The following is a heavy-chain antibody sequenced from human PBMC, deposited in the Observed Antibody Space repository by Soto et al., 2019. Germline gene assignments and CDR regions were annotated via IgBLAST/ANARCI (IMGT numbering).Heavy chain of an antibody. CDR2: IKSKTDGGTT. CDR3: TTDSYSTIIIVRFDY. Sequence: GGSLRLSCAASGFTFSNAWLNWVRQAPGKGLEWVGRIKSKTDGGTTDYAEPVKGRFAISRDDSNNMVYLQMNSLKIEDTAVYYCTTDSYSTIIIVRFDYWGQGTLVTVSS. D-gene: IGHD3-22*01. J-gene: IGHJ4*02. V-gene: IGHV3-15*07. CDR1: GFTFSNAW.